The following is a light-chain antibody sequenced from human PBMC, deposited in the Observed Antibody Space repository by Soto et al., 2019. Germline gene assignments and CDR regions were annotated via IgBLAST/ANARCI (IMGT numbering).Light chain of an antibody. CDR1: SSDVGGYNY. V-gene: IGLV2-14*01. Sequence: QSVLTQPASVSGSPGQSITLSCTGTSSDVGGYNYVSWYQQHPGKAPKLMIYEVSNRPSGVSYRFSGSKSGNTASLTISGLQAEDEADYYCSSYTTNNTYVFGTGTKLTVL. CDR2: EVS. CDR3: SSYTTNNTYV. J-gene: IGLJ1*01.